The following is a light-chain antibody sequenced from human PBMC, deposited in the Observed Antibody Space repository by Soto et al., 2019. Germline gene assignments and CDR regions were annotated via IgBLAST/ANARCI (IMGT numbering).Light chain of an antibody. CDR2: GAS. J-gene: IGKJ4*01. V-gene: IGKV3D-15*01. CDR3: QQYNNWPLT. Sequence: EIVLTQSPGTLSLSPGERATLSCRASQSVATNLAWYQQKPGQPPRLLIYGASNRATGIPDRFSGSGSETDFTLTISSLQSEDFAVYYCQQYNNWPLTFGGGTKVDIK. CDR1: QSVATN.